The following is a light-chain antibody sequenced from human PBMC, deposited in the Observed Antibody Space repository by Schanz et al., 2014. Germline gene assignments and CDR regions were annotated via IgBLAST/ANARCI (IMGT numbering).Light chain of an antibody. J-gene: IGKJ1*01. Sequence: EIEVTQSPATLSLSPGERGTLSCRASQSVSSIDLAWYQQKPGQAPNVLIYGASRRATGIPDRFSGSGSGTDFTLTISRLEPEDFAVYYCQHYSLSPLFGQGTKVDI. CDR3: QHYSLSPL. CDR2: GAS. V-gene: IGKV3-20*01. CDR1: QSVSSID.